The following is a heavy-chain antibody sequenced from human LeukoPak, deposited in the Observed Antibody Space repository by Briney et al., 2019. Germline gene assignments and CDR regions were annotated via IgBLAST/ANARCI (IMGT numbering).Heavy chain of an antibody. J-gene: IGHJ4*02. CDR1: GFTVSSNY. D-gene: IGHD3-22*01. V-gene: IGHV3-53*01. CDR3: ARDGPYDSSGYWIDY. Sequence: PGGSLRLSCAASGFTVSSNYMSWVRQAPGKGLEWVSVIYSGGSTYYADSVKGRFTISRDNSKNTLYLQMNSLRAEDTAVYYCARDGPYDSSGYWIDYWGQGTLVTVSS. CDR2: IYSGGST.